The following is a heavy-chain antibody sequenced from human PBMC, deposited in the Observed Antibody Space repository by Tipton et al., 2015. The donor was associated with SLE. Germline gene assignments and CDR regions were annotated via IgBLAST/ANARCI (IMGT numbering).Heavy chain of an antibody. J-gene: IGHJ6*02. Sequence: TLSLTCTVSGVPISTYYWSWVRQPPGKGLEWIGYIYYSGSTNHNPSLKSRVTMSVDTSKNQFSLKLSSVTAADTAVYYCARVAGMDVWGQGITVTVSS. CDR1: GVPISTYY. CDR3: ARVAGMDV. V-gene: IGHV4-59*01. CDR2: IYYSGST.